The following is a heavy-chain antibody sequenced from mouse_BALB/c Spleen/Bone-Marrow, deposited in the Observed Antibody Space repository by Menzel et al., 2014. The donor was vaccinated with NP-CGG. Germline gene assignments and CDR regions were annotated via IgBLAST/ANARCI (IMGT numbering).Heavy chain of an antibody. J-gene: IGHJ2*01. D-gene: IGHD4-1*01. CDR2: IRSKSHNYAT. Sequence: VQLKESGGGLGQPKGSLKVSCAASGFTFNTCAMNWVRQAPGKGLEWVARIRSKSHNYATFYADSVKDRFTISRDDSQNMLYLQMNNLKTEDTAMYYCVRDWDFDYWGQGTTLTVSS. V-gene: IGHV10-1*02. CDR3: VRDWDFDY. CDR1: GFTFNTCA.